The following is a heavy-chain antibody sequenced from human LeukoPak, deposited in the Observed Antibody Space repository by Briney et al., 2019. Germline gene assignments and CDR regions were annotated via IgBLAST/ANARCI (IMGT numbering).Heavy chain of an antibody. Sequence: SETLSLTCTVSGGSISSSSYYWGWTRQPPGKGLEWIGSIYYSGSTYYNPSLKSRVTISVDTSKNQFSLKLSSVTAADTAVYYCARDSRYYYGSGHRRGWFDPWGQGTLVTVS. CDR3: ARDSRYYYGSGHRRGWFDP. CDR2: IYYSGST. J-gene: IGHJ5*02. CDR1: GGSISSSSYY. D-gene: IGHD3-10*01. V-gene: IGHV4-39*02.